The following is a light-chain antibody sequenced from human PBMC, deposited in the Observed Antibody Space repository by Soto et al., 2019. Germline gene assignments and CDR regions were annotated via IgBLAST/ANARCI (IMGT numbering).Light chain of an antibody. V-gene: IGLV1-44*01. CDR2: SNN. J-gene: IGLJ2*01. CDR1: SSNIGSNT. CDR3: AAWDDSLKGVV. Sequence: QSVLTQPPSASGTPGQRVTISCSGSSSNIGSNTVNWYQQLPGTAPKLLIYSNNQRPSGVPDRFSGSKSGTSASLAISGLQSEDEAEYYCAAWDDSLKGVVFGGGTKVTVL.